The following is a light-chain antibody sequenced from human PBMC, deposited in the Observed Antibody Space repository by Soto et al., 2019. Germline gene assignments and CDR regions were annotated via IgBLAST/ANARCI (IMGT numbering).Light chain of an antibody. Sequence: DIQLTQSPSFLSASVGDRVTITCRASQGISSYLAWYQQKPGKAPKLLIYGASTLPPGVPSRFSGSGSGTEFTLTINRLQPEDFETYYCQQVNSYPLTFGGGTKVEIK. CDR3: QQVNSYPLT. CDR1: QGISSY. V-gene: IGKV1-9*01. CDR2: GAS. J-gene: IGKJ4*01.